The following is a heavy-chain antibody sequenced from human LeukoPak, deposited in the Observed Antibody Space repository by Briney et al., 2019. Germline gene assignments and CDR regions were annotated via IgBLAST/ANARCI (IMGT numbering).Heavy chain of an antibody. CDR3: ARGHYDSSYDY. Sequence: SETLSLTCAVYGGSFSGYYWSWIRQPPGKGLEWIGEINHSGSTNYNPSLKSRVTISVDTSKNQFSLKLSSVTATDTAVYYCARGHYDSSYDYWGQGTLVTVSS. CDR1: GGSFSGYY. CDR2: INHSGST. V-gene: IGHV4-34*01. D-gene: IGHD3-22*01. J-gene: IGHJ4*02.